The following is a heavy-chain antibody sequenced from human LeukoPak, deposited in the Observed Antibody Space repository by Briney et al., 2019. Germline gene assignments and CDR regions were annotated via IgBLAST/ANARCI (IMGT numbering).Heavy chain of an antibody. CDR2: INPNSDGT. J-gene: IGHJ4*02. V-gene: IGHV1-2*02. CDR1: GYTFTGYY. CDR3: ARVQYDFWSRSYYFDY. D-gene: IGHD3-3*01. Sequence: ASVKVSCKASGYTFTGYYMHWVRQAPGQGLEWMGWINPNSDGTNYAQKFQGRVTMTRDTSISTAYMELSRLRSDDTAVYYCARVQYDFWSRSYYFDYWGQGTLVTVSS.